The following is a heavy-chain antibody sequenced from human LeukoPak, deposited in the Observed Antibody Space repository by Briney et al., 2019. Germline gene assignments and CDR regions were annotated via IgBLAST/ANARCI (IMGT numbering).Heavy chain of an antibody. V-gene: IGHV1-8*01. CDR3: ARGGYYYDSSGYYYAFDY. CDR1: GYTFTSYD. J-gene: IGHJ4*02. CDR2: MNPNSGNT. D-gene: IGHD3-22*01. Sequence: ASVMVSCKASGYTFTSYDINWVRQATGQGLEWMGWMNPNSGNTGYAQKFQGRVTMTRNTSISTAYMELSSLRSEDTAVYYCARGGYYYDSSGYYYAFDYWGQGTLVTVSS.